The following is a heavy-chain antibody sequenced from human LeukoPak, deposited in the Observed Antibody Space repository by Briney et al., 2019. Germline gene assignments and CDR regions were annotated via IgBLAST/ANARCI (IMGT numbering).Heavy chain of an antibody. V-gene: IGHV1-18*01. CDR3: ARPDSGGYFLFDS. Sequence: ASVKVSCKVSGYTFTNYGISWVRQAPEQGLEWMGWISPYNGNTNYALKLQGRATVTTDTSTSTAYMELRSLRSDDTAVYYCARPDSGGYFLFDSWGQGTLVTVSS. CDR2: ISPYNGNT. CDR1: GYTFTNYG. D-gene: IGHD3-22*01. J-gene: IGHJ4*02.